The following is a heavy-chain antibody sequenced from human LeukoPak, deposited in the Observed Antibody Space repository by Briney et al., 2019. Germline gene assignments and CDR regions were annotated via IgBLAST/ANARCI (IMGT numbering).Heavy chain of an antibody. Sequence: ASVKVSCRASGYTFTNYDINWVRQATGQGLEWMGWMNPNSGNTGYAQKFQGRVTMTTDTSTSTAYMELRSLRSDDTAVYYCARDDTAMDYWGQGTLVTVSS. V-gene: IGHV1-8*02. CDR1: GYTFTNYD. D-gene: IGHD5-18*01. CDR2: MNPNSGNT. CDR3: ARDDTAMDY. J-gene: IGHJ4*02.